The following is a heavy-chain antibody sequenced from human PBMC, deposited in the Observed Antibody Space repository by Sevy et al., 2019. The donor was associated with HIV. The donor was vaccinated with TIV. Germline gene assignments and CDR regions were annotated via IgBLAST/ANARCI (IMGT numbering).Heavy chain of an antibody. J-gene: IGHJ6*02. V-gene: IGHV3-30*04. CDR3: AGESTYYYDSSGSDYGYYGLDV. CDR1: GFTFSSYA. Sequence: GGSLRLSCAASGFTFSSYAMHWVRQAPGKGLEWVAVISSDGSIKSSSDSVKGRFTISRDNSKNTLYLQMNSLRPEDTAVYYCAGESTYYYDSSGSDYGYYGLDVWGQGATVTVSS. CDR2: ISSDGSIK. D-gene: IGHD3-22*01.